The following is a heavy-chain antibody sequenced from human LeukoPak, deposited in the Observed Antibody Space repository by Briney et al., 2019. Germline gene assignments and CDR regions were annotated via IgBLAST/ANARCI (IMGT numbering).Heavy chain of an antibody. J-gene: IGHJ6*03. V-gene: IGHV1-18*01. Sequence: GASVKVSCKASGYTFTSYDINWVRQATGQGLEWMGWISAYNGNTNYAQKLQGRVTMTTDTSTSTAYMELRSLRSDDTAVYYCARVSAHLNYYYYYMDVWGKGTTVTISS. CDR2: ISAYNGNT. D-gene: IGHD1-26*01. CDR1: GYTFTSYD. CDR3: ARVSAHLNYYYYYMDV.